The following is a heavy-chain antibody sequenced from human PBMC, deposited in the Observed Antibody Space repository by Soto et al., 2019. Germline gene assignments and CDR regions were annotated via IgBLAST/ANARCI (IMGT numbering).Heavy chain of an antibody. D-gene: IGHD3-9*01. Sequence: PGGSLRLSCAGSGVTFRGYAVHWVRQTPGKGLEWVTVISDDGSKTYYADSVKGRFSVSRDDSTNMVFLQMSSLRPEDTAVYHCARAYQLTYYFDDWGPGTPVTVPS. CDR2: ISDDGSKT. CDR3: ARAYQLTYYFDD. J-gene: IGHJ4*02. V-gene: IGHV3-30*14. CDR1: GVTFRGYA.